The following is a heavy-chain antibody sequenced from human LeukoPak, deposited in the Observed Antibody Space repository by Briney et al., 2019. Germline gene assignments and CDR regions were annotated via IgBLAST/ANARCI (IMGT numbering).Heavy chain of an antibody. J-gene: IGHJ4*02. CDR2: ISRDGSTP. CDR1: GFIFDDFL. V-gene: IGHV3-43*01. CDR3: ARDIRGNYFDS. Sequence: GGSLILSCVASGFIFDDFLMHWVRQAPGKGLEWISLISRDGSTPYYADSVKGRFTISRDNSKNSLFLQMNSLTPEDTAVYYCARDIRGNYFDSWGQGTLVTVSS. D-gene: IGHD3-16*01.